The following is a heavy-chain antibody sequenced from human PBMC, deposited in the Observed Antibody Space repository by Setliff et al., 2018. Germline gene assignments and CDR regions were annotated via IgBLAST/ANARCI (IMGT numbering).Heavy chain of an antibody. CDR1: GYTFSRNY. D-gene: IGHD5-12*01. V-gene: IGHV1-46*01. J-gene: IGHJ4*02. CDR2: INPSGGST. Sequence: GASVKVSCKAYGYTFSRNYITWVRQAPGRGLEWMGIINPSGGSTSYAQKFQGRVTMTRDTSTSTVYMELSSLRSEDTAVYYCARYSGYEDVDYWGQGTLVTVSS. CDR3: ARYSGYEDVDY.